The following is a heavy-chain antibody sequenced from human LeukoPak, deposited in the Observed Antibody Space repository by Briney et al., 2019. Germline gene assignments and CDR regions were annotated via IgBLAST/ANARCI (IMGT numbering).Heavy chain of an antibody. Sequence: GGSLRLSCAASGFTFSSYGMHWVRQAPGKGLEWVSGINWNGGSTGYADSVKGRFTISRDNAKNSPYLQMNSLRAEDTALYHCARAVDYYGSGSSVFDYWGQGTLVTVSS. CDR2: INWNGGST. CDR3: ARAVDYYGSGSSVFDY. D-gene: IGHD3-10*01. J-gene: IGHJ4*02. V-gene: IGHV3-20*01. CDR1: GFTFSSYG.